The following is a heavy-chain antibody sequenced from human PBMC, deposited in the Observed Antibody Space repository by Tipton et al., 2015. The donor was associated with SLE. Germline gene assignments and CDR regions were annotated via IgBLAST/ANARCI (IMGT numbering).Heavy chain of an antibody. CDR3: AGEPDY. V-gene: IGHV4-59*13. Sequence: GLVKPSETLYLTCTVSGGSLSSYRWSWIRQPPGKGLEWVGYIYYSGNTYYSPSLKSRVTISVDTSKNQFSLKLSSVTAADTAVYYCAGEPDYWGQGTLVTVSS. CDR1: GGSLSSYR. CDR2: IYYSGNT. J-gene: IGHJ4*02.